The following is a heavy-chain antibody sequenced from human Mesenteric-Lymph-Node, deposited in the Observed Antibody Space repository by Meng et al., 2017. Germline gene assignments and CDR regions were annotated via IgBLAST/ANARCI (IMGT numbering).Heavy chain of an antibody. CDR1: GGSFSGYY. Sequence: QGRLQQWGAGLLKPSETLSPTCAVYGGSFSGYYWSWIRQPPGKGLEWIGEINHSGRTNYNPSLKSRVTISVDKSKNQFSLKLSSVTAADTAVYYCARVAAAGNEWFDPWGQGTLVTVSS. V-gene: IGHV4-34*01. CDR3: ARVAAAGNEWFDP. CDR2: INHSGRT. D-gene: IGHD6-13*01. J-gene: IGHJ5*02.